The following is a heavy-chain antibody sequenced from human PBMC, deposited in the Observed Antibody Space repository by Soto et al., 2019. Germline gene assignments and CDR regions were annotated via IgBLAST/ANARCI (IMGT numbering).Heavy chain of an antibody. CDR2: IYYSGST. D-gene: IGHD6-13*01. CDR1: GCSISSYY. CDR3: ARVNPYCIAAATPLGFVS. V-gene: IGHV4-59*01. Sequence: PSETLSLTCTVSGCSISSYYWSWVRQRPGKGLEWIGYIYYSGSTNYNPSLKSRVTISVDTSKNQFPLKLSSVTAADTAVYYCARVNPYCIAAATPLGFVSWGQGTLVSVSS. J-gene: IGHJ5*01.